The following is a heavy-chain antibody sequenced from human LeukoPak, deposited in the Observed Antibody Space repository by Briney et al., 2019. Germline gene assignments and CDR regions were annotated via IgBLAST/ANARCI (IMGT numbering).Heavy chain of an antibody. J-gene: IGHJ5*02. CDR2: IGTTGNT. CDR3: ARGRAPKVAGMGNWFDP. V-gene: IGHV3-13*04. CDR1: GFTFSSYD. D-gene: IGHD6-19*01. Sequence: GGSLRLSCVASGFTFSSYDMHWARQATGKGLEWVSAIGTTGNTYYADSVKGRFTISRENAKSSLYLQMNSLRAGDTAVYYCARGRAPKVAGMGNWFDPWGQGSLVTVSS.